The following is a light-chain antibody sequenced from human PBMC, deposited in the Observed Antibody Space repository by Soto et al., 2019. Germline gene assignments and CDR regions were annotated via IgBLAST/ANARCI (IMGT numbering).Light chain of an antibody. Sequence: DIQMTQSPSTLSASVGDRVTITCRASQSISSWLAWYQQKPGKAPKLLIYDASSFESGVPSRFSGSGSGTEFTLTITSLQPDDFATYYCQPYNSYPWTFGQGTKVEIK. CDR2: DAS. CDR3: QPYNSYPWT. J-gene: IGKJ1*01. CDR1: QSISSW. V-gene: IGKV1-5*01.